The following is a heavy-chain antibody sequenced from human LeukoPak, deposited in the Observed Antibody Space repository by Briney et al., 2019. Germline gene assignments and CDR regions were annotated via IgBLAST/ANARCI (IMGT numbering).Heavy chain of an antibody. D-gene: IGHD6-6*01. CDR1: GYTFPSYF. J-gene: IGHJ4*02. V-gene: IGHV1-46*01. CDR2: INPTGGST. CDR3: ARTTARRFAY. Sequence: ASVKVSCKASGYTFPSYFMHWVRQAPGQGGEWMGIINPTGGSTTYAQKFQGRVTITREKSTSTGYMEMSSLRAEETAVYSCARTTARRFAYWGQGTLVTVPS.